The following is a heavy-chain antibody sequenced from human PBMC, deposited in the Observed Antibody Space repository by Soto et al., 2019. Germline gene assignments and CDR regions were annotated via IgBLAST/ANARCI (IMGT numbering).Heavy chain of an antibody. CDR3: ARDGGYCSGGSCYRGVQH. Sequence: EVQLVESGGGLVQPGGSLRLSCAASGFTVSSNYMSWVRQAPGKGLEWVSVIYSGGSRYYADSVKGRFTISRDNSKNTLYLQMNSLRAEDTAVYYCARDGGYCSGGSCYRGVQHWGQGTLVTVSS. J-gene: IGHJ1*01. V-gene: IGHV3-66*01. D-gene: IGHD2-15*01. CDR1: GFTVSSNY. CDR2: IYSGGSR.